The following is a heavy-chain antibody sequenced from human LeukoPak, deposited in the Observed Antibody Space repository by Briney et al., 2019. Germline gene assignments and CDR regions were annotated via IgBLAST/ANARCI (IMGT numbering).Heavy chain of an antibody. CDR1: GGSISSGSYY. V-gene: IGHV4-39*01. Sequence: SQTLSLTCTVSGGSISSGSYYWSWIRQPAGKGLEWIGSIYYSGSTYYNPSLKSRVTISVDTSKNQFSLKLSSVTAADTAVYYCARRSSREYYWGQGTLVTVSS. J-gene: IGHJ4*02. D-gene: IGHD6-13*01. CDR2: IYYSGST. CDR3: ARRSSREYY.